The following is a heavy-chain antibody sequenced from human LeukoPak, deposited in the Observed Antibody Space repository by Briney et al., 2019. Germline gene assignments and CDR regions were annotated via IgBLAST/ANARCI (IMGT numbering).Heavy chain of an antibody. CDR1: GFTFSSYG. J-gene: IGHJ4*02. D-gene: IGHD1-26*01. CDR3: ARDSSGSYPMYYFDY. CDR2: IWYDGSNK. V-gene: IGHV3-33*01. Sequence: GGSLRLSCAASGFTFSSYGMHWVRQAPGKGLERVAVIWYDGSNKYYADSVKGRFTISRDNSKNTLYLQMNSLRAEDTAVYYCARDSSGSYPMYYFDYWGQGTLVTVSS.